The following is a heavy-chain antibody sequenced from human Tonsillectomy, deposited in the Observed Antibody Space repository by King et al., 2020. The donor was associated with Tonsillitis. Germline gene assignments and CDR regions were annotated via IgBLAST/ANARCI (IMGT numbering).Heavy chain of an antibody. CDR2: IIPIFGTA. CDR3: ARPDGIYYDSSGYYSLDY. D-gene: IGHD3-22*01. CDR1: GGTFSSYA. J-gene: IGHJ4*02. V-gene: IGHV1-69*01. Sequence: QLVQSGAEVKKPGSSVKVSCKASGGTFSSYAISWVRQTPGQGLEWMGGIIPIFGTANYAQKFQGRVTITADESTSTAYMELSSPRSEDTAVYYCARPDGIYYDSSGYYSLDYWGQGTLVTVSS.